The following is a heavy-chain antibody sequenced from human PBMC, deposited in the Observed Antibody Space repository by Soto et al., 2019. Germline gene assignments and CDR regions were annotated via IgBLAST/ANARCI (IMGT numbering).Heavy chain of an antibody. J-gene: IGHJ4*02. CDR3: ARVPDY. CDR2: FFIGGNT. V-gene: IGHV4-39*01. D-gene: IGHD2-2*01. Sequence: SETLSLTCTVSGGSISSTTYYWGWMRQPPGKGLEWIASFFIGGNTYYNPSLKSRVTISVDTSKNQFSLKLSSVTAADTAVYYCARVPDYWGQGILVTVSS. CDR1: GGSISSTTYY.